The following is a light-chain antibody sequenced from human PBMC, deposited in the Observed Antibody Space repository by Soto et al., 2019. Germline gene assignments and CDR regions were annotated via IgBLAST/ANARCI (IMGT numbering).Light chain of an antibody. J-gene: IGLJ2*01. V-gene: IGLV1-40*01. CDR1: SSNFGAGYD. CDR2: GNT. CDR3: QSYGSGLSGLV. Sequence: QSALTQPPSVSGAPGQRVTISCTGSSSNFGAGYDVHWYQQLPGTAPKILIYGNTNRPSGVPDRFSGSKSGTSASLAITGLQAEDEADYYGQSYGSGLSGLVFGGGTKLTVL.